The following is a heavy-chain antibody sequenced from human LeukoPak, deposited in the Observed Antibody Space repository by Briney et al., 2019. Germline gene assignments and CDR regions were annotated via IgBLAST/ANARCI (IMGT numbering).Heavy chain of an antibody. J-gene: IGHJ4*02. V-gene: IGHV1-69*05. Sequence: SVKVSCKASGGTFSSYAISWVRQAPGQGLEWKGGIIPIFGTANYAQKFQGRVTITTDESTSTAYMELSSLRSEDTAVYYCATYYYDSGGYYYDPHFHYWGQGTLVTVSS. CDR3: ATYYYDSGGYYYDPHFHY. CDR2: IIPIFGTA. CDR1: GGTFSSYA. D-gene: IGHD3-22*01.